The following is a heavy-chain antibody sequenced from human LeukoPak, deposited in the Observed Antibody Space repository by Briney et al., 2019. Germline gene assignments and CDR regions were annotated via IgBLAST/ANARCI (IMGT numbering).Heavy chain of an antibody. D-gene: IGHD3-10*01. V-gene: IGHV5-51*01. CDR1: GYRFTNYW. CDR3: ARSLGTMVRGVDY. J-gene: IGHJ4*02. CDR2: IYPGDSDT. Sequence: GESLKISCKGSGYRFTNYWIGWVRQMPGKALEWMGIIYPGDSDTRYSPSFQGQVTVSADKSISTAYLQWSSLKASDTAMYYCARSLGTMVRGVDYWGQGTLVTVSS.